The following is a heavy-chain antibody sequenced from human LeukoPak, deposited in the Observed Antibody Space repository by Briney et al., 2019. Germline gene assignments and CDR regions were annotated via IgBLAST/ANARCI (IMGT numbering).Heavy chain of an antibody. CDR3: ARLRYDFVWGSYDY. CDR2: ISSSSSTI. D-gene: IGHD3-16*01. V-gene: IGHV3-48*01. Sequence: PGGSLRLSCAASGFTFSSYSMNWVRQAPGKGLEWVSSISSSSSTIYYADSVKGRFTISRDNAKNSLYLQMNSLRAEDTAVYYCARLRYDFVWGSYDYWGQGTLVTVSS. J-gene: IGHJ4*02. CDR1: GFTFSSYS.